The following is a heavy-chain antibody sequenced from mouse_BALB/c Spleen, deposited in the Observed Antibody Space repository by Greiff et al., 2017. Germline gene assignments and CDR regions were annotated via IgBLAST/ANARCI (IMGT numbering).Heavy chain of an antibody. Sequence: EVKLMESGPGLVKPSQSLSLTCSVTGYSITSGYYWNWIRQFPGNKLEWMGYISYDGSNNYNPSLKNRISITRDTSKNQFFLKLNSVTTEDTATYYCARERYDEEAWFAYWGQGTLVTVSA. J-gene: IGHJ3*01. D-gene: IGHD2-14*01. CDR1: GYSITSGYY. V-gene: IGHV3-6*02. CDR2: ISYDGSN. CDR3: ARERYDEEAWFAY.